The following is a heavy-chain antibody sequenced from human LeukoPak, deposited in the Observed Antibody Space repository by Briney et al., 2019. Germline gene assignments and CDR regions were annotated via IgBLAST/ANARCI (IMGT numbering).Heavy chain of an antibody. CDR2: ISSSSSTI. V-gene: IGHV3-48*01. J-gene: IGHJ4*02. CDR3: ARTLNDYFDY. CDR1: GFTFSSYS. Sequence: PGGSLRLSCAASGFTFSSYSMNWVRQAPGKGLEWVSYISSSSSTIYYADSVRGRFTISRDNAKNSLYLQMNSLRAEDTAVYYCARTLNDYFDYWGQGTLVTVSS.